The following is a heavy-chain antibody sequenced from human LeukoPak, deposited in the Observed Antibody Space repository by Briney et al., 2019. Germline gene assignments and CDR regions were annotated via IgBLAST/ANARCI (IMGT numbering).Heavy chain of an antibody. J-gene: IGHJ3*02. CDR2: IIPILGIA. Sequence: SVKVSCKASGGTFSSYAISWVRQAPGQGLEWMGRIIPILGIANYAQKFQGRVTITADKSTSTAYMELSSLRSEDTAVYYCARSVAVAYAFDIWGQGTMVTVSS. V-gene: IGHV1-69*04. CDR1: GGTFSSYA. CDR3: ARSVAVAYAFDI. D-gene: IGHD6-19*01.